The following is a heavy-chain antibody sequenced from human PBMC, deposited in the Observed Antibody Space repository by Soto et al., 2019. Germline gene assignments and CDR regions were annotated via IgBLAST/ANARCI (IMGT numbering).Heavy chain of an antibody. D-gene: IGHD3-22*01. CDR3: DLSSGAVDV. CDR2: INHSGST. Sequence: QVQLQQWGAGLLKPSETLSLTYAVYGGSFSDYYWSWIRQPPGKGLEWIGEINHSGSTNYNPSLKSRVTISVDTSKNQFSLKLSSVTAADTAVYYCDLSSGAVDVWGQGTTVTVSS. V-gene: IGHV4-34*01. J-gene: IGHJ6*02. CDR1: GGSFSDYY.